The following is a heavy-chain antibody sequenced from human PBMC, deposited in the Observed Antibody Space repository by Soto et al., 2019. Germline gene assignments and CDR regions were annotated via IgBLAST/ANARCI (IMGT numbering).Heavy chain of an antibody. Sequence: SETLSLTCAVYGGSFSGYYWSWIRQPPGKGLEWIGEINHSGSTNYNPSLKSRVTISVDTSKNQFSLKVSSVTAADTAVYYCARGAVVVTADAFDIWGQGTMVTVSS. D-gene: IGHD2-21*02. V-gene: IGHV4-34*01. CDR2: INHSGST. CDR1: GGSFSGYY. CDR3: ARGAVVVTADAFDI. J-gene: IGHJ3*02.